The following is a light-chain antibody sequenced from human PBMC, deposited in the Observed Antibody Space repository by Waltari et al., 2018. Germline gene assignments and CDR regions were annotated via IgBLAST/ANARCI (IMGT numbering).Light chain of an antibody. CDR3: QQSYGTPPYT. J-gene: IGKJ2*01. CDR2: AAS. CDR1: QNITSY. Sequence: DIQMAQSPSSLSASVGDRVAITCRASQNITSYLNWYQQKPEKAPNLLIYAASTLERGVPSRFTGSGSGTDCTLTSSGLQPEDFTTYYGQQSYGTPPYTFGPGTKLEMK. V-gene: IGKV1-39*01.